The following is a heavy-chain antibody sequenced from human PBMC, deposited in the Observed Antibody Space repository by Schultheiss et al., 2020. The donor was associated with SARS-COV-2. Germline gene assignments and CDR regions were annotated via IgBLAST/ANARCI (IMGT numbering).Heavy chain of an antibody. D-gene: IGHD5-12*01. CDR1: GGSISSSSYY. J-gene: IGHJ4*02. Sequence: SQTLSLTCTVSGGSISSSSYYWGWIRQPPGKGLEWIGYIYYSGSTYYNPSLKSRVTMSVDTSKNQFSLRLSSVTAADTAVYYCARAGYEGPFDCWGQGTLVTVSS. CDR2: IYYSGST. V-gene: IGHV4-39*01. CDR3: ARAGYEGPFDC.